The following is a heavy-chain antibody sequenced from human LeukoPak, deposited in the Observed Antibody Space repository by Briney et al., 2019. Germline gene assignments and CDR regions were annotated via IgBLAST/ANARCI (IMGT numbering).Heavy chain of an antibody. CDR3: ARGQLGYWFDP. Sequence: SETLSLTCSVSGGSISSYYWSWIRQPPGKGLEWIGYIYYSGSTNYNPSLKSRVTISVDTSNNQFALKLTSVTAADTAVYYCARGQLGYWFDPWGQGTLVTVSS. D-gene: IGHD6-13*01. CDR1: GGSISSYY. V-gene: IGHV4-59*01. J-gene: IGHJ5*02. CDR2: IYYSGST.